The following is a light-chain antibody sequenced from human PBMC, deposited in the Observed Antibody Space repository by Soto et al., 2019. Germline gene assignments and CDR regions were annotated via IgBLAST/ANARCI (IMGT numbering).Light chain of an antibody. CDR1: QSISSN. J-gene: IGKJ5*01. CDR2: GAS. V-gene: IGKV3-15*01. Sequence: EIVMTQSPATLSVSPGERATLSCRASQSISSNLDWYQQKPGQAPRLLIYGASTRATGIPARFSGSGSGTEFILTISSLQSEDFAVYYCQQYYNWPITFGQGTRLEIK. CDR3: QQYYNWPIT.